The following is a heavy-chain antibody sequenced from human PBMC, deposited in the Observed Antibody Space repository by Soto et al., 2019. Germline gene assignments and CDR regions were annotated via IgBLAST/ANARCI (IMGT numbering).Heavy chain of an antibody. V-gene: IGHV3-74*01. CDR3: ARGAAGRWFFDL. CDR2: INSDGSRT. J-gene: IGHJ2*01. D-gene: IGHD6-13*01. Sequence: PGGSLRLSCAASGFSFSSYWMHWVRQAPGKGLVWVSRINSDGSRTNYADSVKGRFTISRDNAKNTLYLEMNSLRAEESAVYYCARGAAGRWFFDLWGRGTLVTVSS. CDR1: GFSFSSYW.